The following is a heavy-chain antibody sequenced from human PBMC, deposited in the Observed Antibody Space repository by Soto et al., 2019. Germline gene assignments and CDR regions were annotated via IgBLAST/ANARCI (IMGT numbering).Heavy chain of an antibody. D-gene: IGHD1-26*01. Sequence: GASVKVSCKASGYTFTSYAMHWVRQAPGQRLEWMGWINAGNGNTKYSQKFQGRVTITRDTSASTAYMELSSLRSEDTAVYYCARDHDIVGATYAFDIWGQGTMVTVSS. V-gene: IGHV1-3*01. CDR3: ARDHDIVGATYAFDI. CDR1: GYTFTSYA. CDR2: INAGNGNT. J-gene: IGHJ3*02.